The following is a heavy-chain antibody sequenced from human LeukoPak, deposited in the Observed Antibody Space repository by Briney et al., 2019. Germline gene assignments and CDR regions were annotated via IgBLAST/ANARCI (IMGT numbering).Heavy chain of an antibody. D-gene: IGHD3-22*01. V-gene: IGHV4-59*01. Sequence: PSGTLSLTCTVSGGSISSYYWSWFRQPPGKGLEWIGYIYYSGSTNYNPSLKSRVTISVDTSKNQFSLKLSSVTAADTAVYYCARGYYDSSGYYYGATQIPCLDYWGQGTLVTVSS. CDR3: ARGYYDSSGYYYGATQIPCLDY. CDR2: IYYSGST. CDR1: GGSISSYY. J-gene: IGHJ4*02.